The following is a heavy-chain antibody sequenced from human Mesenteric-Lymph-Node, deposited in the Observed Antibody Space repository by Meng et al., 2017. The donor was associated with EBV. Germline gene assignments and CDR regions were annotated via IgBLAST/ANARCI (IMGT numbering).Heavy chain of an antibody. D-gene: IGHD3-9*01. Sequence: QPQPPESGSRLVKPSQTLSLTCAVFGGSLSSGGYSWNWIRQTPGRGLEWIGYIYHTGTTYYNPSLKSRVTMSVDRSTNQFSLWLKSVTAADTAIYYCARAGAYYDVLTGFDYWGQGTLVTVSS. CDR1: GGSLSSGGYS. CDR2: IYHTGTT. CDR3: ARAGAYYDVLTGFDY. V-gene: IGHV4-30-2*01. J-gene: IGHJ4*02.